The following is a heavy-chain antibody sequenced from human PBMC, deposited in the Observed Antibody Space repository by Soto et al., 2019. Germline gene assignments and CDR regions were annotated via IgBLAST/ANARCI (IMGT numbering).Heavy chain of an antibody. Sequence: TLSLTCTVSGGSISSGDYYWSWIRQPPGKGLEWIGYIYYSGSTYYNPSLKSRVTISVDTSKNQFSLKLSSVTAADTAVYYCARYSSSWYGYYGMDVWGQGTTVTVSS. J-gene: IGHJ6*02. V-gene: IGHV4-30-4*01. CDR1: GGSISSGDYY. CDR2: IYYSGST. CDR3: ARYSSSWYGYYGMDV. D-gene: IGHD6-13*01.